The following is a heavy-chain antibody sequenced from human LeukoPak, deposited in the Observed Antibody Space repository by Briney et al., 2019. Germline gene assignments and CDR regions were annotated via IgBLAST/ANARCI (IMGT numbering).Heavy chain of an antibody. J-gene: IGHJ6*02. V-gene: IGHV3-23*01. Sequence: PGGSLRLSCAAYGFTFNTYAMIWVRQAPGKGLEWVSVISGNGGATYYADSVKGRFTISRDNSKNTLYLQMNSLRAEDTAIYYCANANAVTGRSYYYYGMDVWGQGTTVTVSS. CDR1: GFTFNTYA. D-gene: IGHD6-19*01. CDR3: ANANAVTGRSYYYYGMDV. CDR2: ISGNGGAT.